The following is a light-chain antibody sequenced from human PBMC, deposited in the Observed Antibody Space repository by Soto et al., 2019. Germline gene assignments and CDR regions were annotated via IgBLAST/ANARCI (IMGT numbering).Light chain of an antibody. CDR1: SSAVGGYDY. Sequence: QSALTQPRSVSGSPGQSVTISCTGTSSAVGGYDYVSWNQQHPGKAPKLMIYDVSKRPSGVPDRFAGSKSGNTASLTISGLQAEDEADHCCCSDAGSYVFGTGTKVTVL. CDR3: CSDAGSYV. J-gene: IGLJ1*01. CDR2: DVS. V-gene: IGLV2-11*01.